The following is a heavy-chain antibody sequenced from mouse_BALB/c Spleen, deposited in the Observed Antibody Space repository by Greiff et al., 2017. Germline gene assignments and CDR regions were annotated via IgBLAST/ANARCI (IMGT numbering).Heavy chain of an antibody. J-gene: IGHJ4*01. V-gene: IGHV1-69*01. Sequence: VQLQQPGAELVMPGASVKMSCKASGYTFTDYWMHWVKQRPGQGLEWIGAIDTSDSYTSYNQKFKGKATLTVDESSSTAYMQLSSLTSEDSAVYYCARSDGNYYYAMDYWGQGTSVTVSS. D-gene: IGHD2-1*01. CDR1: GYTFTDYW. CDR2: IDTSDSYT. CDR3: ARSDGNYYYAMDY.